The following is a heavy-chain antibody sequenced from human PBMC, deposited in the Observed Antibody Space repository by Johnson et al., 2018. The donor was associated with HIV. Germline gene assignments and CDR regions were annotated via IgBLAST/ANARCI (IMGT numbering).Heavy chain of an antibody. CDR2: ISYDGSNT. Sequence: QVQLVESGGGVVQPGRSLRLSCAASGFTFSSYAMHWVRQAPGKGLEWVAVISYDGSNTYYVDSVKGRFTISRDNANNSLSLQMSGLRADDTAVYYCVRETRDDAFDIWGQGTMVTVSS. J-gene: IGHJ3*02. D-gene: IGHD4-11*01. CDR1: GFTFSSYA. V-gene: IGHV3-30*04. CDR3: VRETRDDAFDI.